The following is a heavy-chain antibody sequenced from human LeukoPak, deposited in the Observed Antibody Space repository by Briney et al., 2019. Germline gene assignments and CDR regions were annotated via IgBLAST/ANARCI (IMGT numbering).Heavy chain of an antibody. CDR1: GGSISSYY. CDR3: ARDYPVYYFDY. Sequence: SETLSLTCTVSGGSISSYYWSWIRQPPGKGLEWIGYIYYSGSTNYNPSLKSRVTISVDTSKNQFSLKLSSVTAADTAVYYCARDYPVYYFDYWGQGTLVTVSS. D-gene: IGHD2-8*01. J-gene: IGHJ4*02. CDR2: IYYSGST. V-gene: IGHV4-59*12.